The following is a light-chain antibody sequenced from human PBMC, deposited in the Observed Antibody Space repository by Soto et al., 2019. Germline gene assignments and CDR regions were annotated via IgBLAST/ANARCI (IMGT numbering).Light chain of an antibody. V-gene: IGKV3-15*01. CDR2: GAS. CDR3: PQYNSWPLT. CDR1: QSVRSN. J-gene: IGKJ4*01. Sequence: EIVMTQSPATLSVSPGDRVTLSCRASQSVRSNSAWYQQKPGQVPRLLFYGASTRATGVPGRFSGGGYETEFTLTISSLQSEDFAVYYCPQYNSWPLTFGGGTKVEIX.